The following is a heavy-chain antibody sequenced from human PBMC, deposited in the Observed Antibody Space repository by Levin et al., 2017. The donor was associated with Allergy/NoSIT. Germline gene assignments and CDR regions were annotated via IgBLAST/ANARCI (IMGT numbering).Heavy chain of an antibody. CDR2: INPNSGGT. CDR3: ARQGRTSGWYGDDAFDG. V-gene: IGHV1-2*02. Sequence: GESLKISCKASGYTFTDYHIHWVRQAPGQGLEWMGWINPNSGGTNYAQKFQGRVTMSRDTSISTAYMELSRLTFDDTAVYYCARQGRTSGWYGDDAFDGWGQGTMVTVSS. CDR1: GYTFTDYH. D-gene: IGHD6-19*01. J-gene: IGHJ3*01.